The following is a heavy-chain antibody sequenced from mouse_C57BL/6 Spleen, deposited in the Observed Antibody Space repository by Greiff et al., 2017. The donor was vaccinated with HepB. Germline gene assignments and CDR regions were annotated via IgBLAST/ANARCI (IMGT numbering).Heavy chain of an antibody. D-gene: IGHD4-1*01. Sequence: QVQLQQPGAELVKPGASVKLSCKASGYTFTSYWMYWVKQRPGQGLEWIGIIHPNSGSTNYNEKFKSKATLTVDKSSSTAYMQLSSLTSEDSAVYYYASAWDYYAMDYWGQGTSVTVSS. J-gene: IGHJ4*01. CDR3: ASAWDYYAMDY. CDR1: GYTFTSYW. CDR2: IHPNSGST. V-gene: IGHV1-64*01.